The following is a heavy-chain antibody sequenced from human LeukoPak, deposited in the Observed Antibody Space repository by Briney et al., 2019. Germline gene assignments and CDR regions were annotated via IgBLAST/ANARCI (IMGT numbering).Heavy chain of an antibody. CDR1: GFTFSSYL. Sequence: GGSLRLSCAASGFTFSSYLMNWVRQAPGKGLEWVSSISSSSSYIYYADSVKGRFSISRDNAKNSLYLQMTSLRAEDTAMYYCARDYHMGYSLPGVGYWGQGTLVTVSS. J-gene: IGHJ4*02. CDR3: ARDYHMGYSLPGVGY. D-gene: IGHD3-22*01. CDR2: ISSSSSYI. V-gene: IGHV3-21*01.